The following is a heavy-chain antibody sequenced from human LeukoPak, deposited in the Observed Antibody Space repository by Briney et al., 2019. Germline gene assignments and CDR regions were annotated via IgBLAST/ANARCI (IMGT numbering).Heavy chain of an antibody. J-gene: IGHJ4*02. V-gene: IGHV3-21*01. Sequence: AGGSLRLSCASSGFTFSSYSMTWVRQAPGKGLEWVSSISSSTSYMYYADSVKGRFTISRDNAKNSLYLQMNSLRAEDTAVYYCARADYSGSYYPGLYWGQGTLVNVSS. CDR1: GFTFSSYS. D-gene: IGHD1-26*01. CDR2: ISSSTSYM. CDR3: ARADYSGSYYPGLY.